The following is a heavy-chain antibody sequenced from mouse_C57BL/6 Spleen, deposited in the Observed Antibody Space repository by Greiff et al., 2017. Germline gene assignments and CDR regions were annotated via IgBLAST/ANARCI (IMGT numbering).Heavy chain of an antibody. CDR2: IRLKSDNYAT. J-gene: IGHJ3*01. CDR1: GFTFSNYW. Sequence: EVKVEESGGGLVQPGGSMKLSCVASGFTFSNYWMNWVRQSPEKGLEWVAQIRLKSDNYATHYAESVKGRFTISRDDSKSSVYLQMNNLRAEDTGIYYCTASYDYDGGFAYWGQGTLVTVSA. V-gene: IGHV6-3*01. CDR3: TASYDYDGGFAY. D-gene: IGHD2-4*01.